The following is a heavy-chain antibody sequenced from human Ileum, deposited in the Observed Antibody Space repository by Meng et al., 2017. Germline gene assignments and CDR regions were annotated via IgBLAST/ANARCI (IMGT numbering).Heavy chain of an antibody. CDR1: GFTFTNTW. CDR2: IKSKIDGGTT. CDR3: ITALKWELTTMT. D-gene: IGHD4-11*01. J-gene: IGHJ3*01. Sequence: EVKWGESGGGLVKPGESLRLSCAASGFTFTNTWMGWVRQAPGKGPEWVGRIKSKIDGGTTDFGAPVKGRFSISRDDSRNTLYLQMNSLKSEDIAVYYCITALKWELTTMTWGQGTMVTVSS. V-gene: IGHV3-15*01.